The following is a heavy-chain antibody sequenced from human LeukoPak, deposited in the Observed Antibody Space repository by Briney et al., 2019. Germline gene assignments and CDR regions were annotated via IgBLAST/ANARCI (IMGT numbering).Heavy chain of an antibody. V-gene: IGHV3-7*01. CDR1: GFTFSSYR. D-gene: IGHD6-19*01. J-gene: IGHJ5*02. CDR3: ARWTGYSSGWYLNWFDP. Sequence: GGSLRLSCAASGFTFSSYRMSWVCQAPGKGLEWVANIKQDGSEKYYVDSVKGRFTISRDNAKNSLYLQMNSLRAEDTAVYYCARWTGYSSGWYLNWFDPWGQGTLVTVSS. CDR2: IKQDGSEK.